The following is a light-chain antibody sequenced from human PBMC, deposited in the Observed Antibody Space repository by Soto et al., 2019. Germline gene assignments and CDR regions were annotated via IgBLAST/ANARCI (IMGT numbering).Light chain of an antibody. J-gene: IGLJ1*01. CDR2: DDS. CDR3: QVWDSTSDHYV. CDR1: NIGSKR. Sequence: SYELTQPPSVSVAPGQTARISCGGNNIGSKRVHWYQQKPGQAPVLAVYDDSDRPSGIPERFSGSNSGNTATLTISRVEAGDEADYYCQVWDSTSDHYVFGTGTKVTVL. V-gene: IGLV3-21*02.